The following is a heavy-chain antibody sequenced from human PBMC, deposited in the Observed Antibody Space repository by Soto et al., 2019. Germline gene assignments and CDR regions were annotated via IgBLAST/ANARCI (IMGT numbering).Heavy chain of an antibody. J-gene: IGHJ4*02. CDR1: GSTFSSDD. CDR2: ISDSGGST. D-gene: IGHD6-19*01. CDR3: AKDGGWSLAVAGLFDY. Sequence: EVHLLEYGGGLVQPGGSLRLSCVVSGSTFSSDDMSWVRQAPGRGLEWVSGISDSGGSTYYADSVKGRFTISRDNAKNTLYLQRKRLTVEDTALYYCAKDGGWSLAVAGLFDYWGPGTQVTVSS. V-gene: IGHV3-23*01.